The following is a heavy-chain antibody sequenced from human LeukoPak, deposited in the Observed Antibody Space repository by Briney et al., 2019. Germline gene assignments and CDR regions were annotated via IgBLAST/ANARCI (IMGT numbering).Heavy chain of an antibody. CDR1: GFTSSAFW. J-gene: IGHJ4*02. CDR2: VSGSGGST. D-gene: IGHD5-12*01. CDR3: AKDLDIVATITGN. Sequence: GGSLRLSCVASGFTSSAFWMSWVRQAPGKGLEWVSGVSGSGGSTYYADSVKGRFTISRDNSKNTLYLQMNSLRAEDTAVYYCAKDLDIVATITGNWGQGTLVTVSS. V-gene: IGHV3-23*01.